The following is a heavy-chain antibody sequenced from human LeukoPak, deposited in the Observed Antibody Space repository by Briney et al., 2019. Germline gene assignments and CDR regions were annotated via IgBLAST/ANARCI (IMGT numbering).Heavy chain of an antibody. CDR3: ARESIVGASDYTH. CDR2: ISAYTGNT. Sequence: APVKVSCTASGCTFTSYVIRWGRQAPGHGLEWMGWISAYTGNTNYAQKLQGTVTMTTDTSTSTAYKELRSLRSDDAAVYYCARESIVGASDYTHGGQGTLVTVST. CDR1: GCTFTSYV. V-gene: IGHV1-18*01. J-gene: IGHJ4*02. D-gene: IGHD1-26*01.